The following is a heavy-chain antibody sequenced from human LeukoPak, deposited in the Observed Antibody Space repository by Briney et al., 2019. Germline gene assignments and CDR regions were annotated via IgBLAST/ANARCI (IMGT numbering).Heavy chain of an antibody. J-gene: IGHJ4*02. V-gene: IGHV3-30*04. CDR2: ISYDGSNK. CDR1: GFTFSSYA. Sequence: GGSLRLSCAASGFTFSSYAMHWVRQAPGKGLEWVAVISYDGSNKYYADSVKGRFTISRDNSKNTLYLQMNSLRAEDTAVYYCARDRYGSGSYYNVVLDYWGQGTLVTVSS. CDR3: ARDRYGSGSYYNVVLDY. D-gene: IGHD3-10*01.